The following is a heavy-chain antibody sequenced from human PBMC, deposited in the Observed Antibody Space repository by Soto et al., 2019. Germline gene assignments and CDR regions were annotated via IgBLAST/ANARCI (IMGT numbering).Heavy chain of an antibody. CDR2: IWYDGSNK. J-gene: IGHJ4*02. Sequence: HPGGSLRLSCAAPGFTFSSYGMHWVRQAPGKGLEWVAVIWYDGSNKYYADSVKGRFTISRDNSKNTLYLQMNSLRAEDTAVYYGASEILGPSSSWLDYWGQGTLVTVSS. CDR1: GFTFSSYG. V-gene: IGHV3-33*01. D-gene: IGHD6-13*01. CDR3: ASEILGPSSSWLDY.